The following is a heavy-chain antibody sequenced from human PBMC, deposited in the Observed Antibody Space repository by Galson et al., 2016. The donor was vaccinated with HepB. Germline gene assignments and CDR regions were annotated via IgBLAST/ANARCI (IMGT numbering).Heavy chain of an antibody. D-gene: IGHD6-19*01. CDR1: GFTFSGFW. V-gene: IGHV3-7*04. CDR2: ITRDGSQI. J-gene: IGHJ6*02. Sequence: SLRLSCAASGFTFSGFWMTWVRQAPGRGLEWVANITRDGSQIPYVDSVEGRFTISRDNPKNTLYLQMNSLRAEDTAVYYCARPRSGPFGGNYYMDVWGQGTTVTVSS. CDR3: ARPRSGPFGGNYYMDV.